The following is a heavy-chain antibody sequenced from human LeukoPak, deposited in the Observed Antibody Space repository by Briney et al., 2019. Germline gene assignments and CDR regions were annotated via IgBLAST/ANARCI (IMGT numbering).Heavy chain of an antibody. D-gene: IGHD6-6*01. J-gene: IGHJ3*02. CDR1: GGSISSGGYS. CDR3: ARDTGSPSSRDAFDI. Sequence: SETLSLTCAVSGGSISSGGYSWSWIRQPPGKGLEWIGYIYYSGSTYYNPSLKSRVTISVDTSKNQFSLKLSSVTAADTAVYYCARDTGSPSSRDAFDIWGQGTMVTVSS. CDR2: IYYSGST. V-gene: IGHV4-30-4*07.